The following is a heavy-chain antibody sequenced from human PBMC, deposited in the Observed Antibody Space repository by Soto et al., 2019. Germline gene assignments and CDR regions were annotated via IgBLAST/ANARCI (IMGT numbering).Heavy chain of an antibody. CDR2: INSDGSRT. J-gene: IGHJ6*02. CDR3: ARSNTMTTTHHYYGMDV. V-gene: IGHV3-74*01. Sequence: GGSLRLSCAASGFTFSSYWMHWVRQAPGKGLVWVSRINSDGSRTTYADSVKGRFTISRDNSKGTLSLQMKSLRAEDTAVYYCARSNTMTTTHHYYGMDVWGLGTTVTVSS. D-gene: IGHD3-3*01. CDR1: GFTFSSYW.